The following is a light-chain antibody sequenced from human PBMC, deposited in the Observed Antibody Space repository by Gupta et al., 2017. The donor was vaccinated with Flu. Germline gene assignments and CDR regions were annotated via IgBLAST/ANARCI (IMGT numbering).Light chain of an antibody. V-gene: IGKV1-5*03. Sequence: DIQMTTSPSTLFASVGDRVTITCRASQSISSWLAWYQQKPVKAPKLLIYKASSLESGVPARFSGSGSGTEFTLTISSLQPDDFATYYCQQYHSYSPGLTFGGGTKVEIK. J-gene: IGKJ4*01. CDR3: QQYHSYSPGLT. CDR2: KAS. CDR1: QSISSW.